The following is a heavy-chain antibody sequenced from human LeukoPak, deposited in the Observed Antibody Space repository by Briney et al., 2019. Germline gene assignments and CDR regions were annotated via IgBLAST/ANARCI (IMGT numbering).Heavy chain of an antibody. D-gene: IGHD3-10*01. CDR3: AREDVTMVRGVIISTDGDYFDY. V-gene: IGHV3-48*03. CDR2: ISSSGSTI. J-gene: IGHJ4*02. CDR1: GFTFDDYT. Sequence: GGSLRLSCAASGFTFDDYTMHWVRQAPGKGLEWVSYISSSGSTIYYADSVKGRFTISRDNAKNSLYLQMNSLRAEDTAVYYCAREDVTMVRGVIISTDGDYFDYWGQGTLVTVSS.